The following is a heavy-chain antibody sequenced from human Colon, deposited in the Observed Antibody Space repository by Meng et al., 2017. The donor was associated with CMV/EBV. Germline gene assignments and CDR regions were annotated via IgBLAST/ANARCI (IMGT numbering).Heavy chain of an antibody. D-gene: IGHD3-10*01. J-gene: IGHJ6*02. CDR3: ARDQLARGVKPAGGLDV. CDR1: GFTFSSYA. V-gene: IGHV3-23*01. Sequence: GESLKISCSASGFTFSSYAMSWVRQAPGKGLEWVSAISGSGGSTYYADSVKGRFTISRDNARNSVYLKMNSLRADDTAVYYCARDQLARGVKPAGGLDVRGQGTTVTVSS. CDR2: ISGSGGST.